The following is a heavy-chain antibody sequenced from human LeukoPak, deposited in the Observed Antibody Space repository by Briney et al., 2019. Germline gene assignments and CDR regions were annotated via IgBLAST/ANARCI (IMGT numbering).Heavy chain of an antibody. V-gene: IGHV1-18*01. D-gene: IGHD2-2*01. CDR3: ARDSDLIVVVPAADRDAFDI. CDR1: GYTFTSYG. CDR2: ISAYNGKT. Sequence: ASVKVSCKASGYTFTSYGISWVRQAPGQGLEWMGWISAYNGKTNYAQKLQGRVTMTTDTSTSTAYMELRSLRSDDTAVYYCARDSDLIVVVPAADRDAFDIWGQGTMVTVSS. J-gene: IGHJ3*02.